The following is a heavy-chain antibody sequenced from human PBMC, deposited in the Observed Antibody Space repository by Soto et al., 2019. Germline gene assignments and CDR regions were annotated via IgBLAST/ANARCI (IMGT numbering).Heavy chain of an antibody. V-gene: IGHV5-51*01. CDR3: ARQGYDILTGSIYYFDY. D-gene: IGHD3-9*01. CDR2: IYPGDSDT. J-gene: IGHJ4*02. CDR1: GYSFTSYW. Sequence: GESLKISCKGSGYSFTSYWIGWVRQMPGKVLEWMGIIYPGDSDTRYSPSFQGQVTISADKSISTAYLQWSSLKASDTAMYYCARQGYDILTGSIYYFDYWGQGXLVTVYS.